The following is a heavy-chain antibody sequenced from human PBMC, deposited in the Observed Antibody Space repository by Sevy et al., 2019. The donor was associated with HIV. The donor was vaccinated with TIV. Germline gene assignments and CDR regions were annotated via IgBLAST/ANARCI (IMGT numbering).Heavy chain of an antibody. D-gene: IGHD6-19*01. CDR3: ARDKQWLVGYYYGMDV. Sequence: GGSLRLSCAASGFTVSSNYMSWVRHAPGKGLEWVSVIYSGGSTYYADSVKGRFTISRDNSKNTLYLQMNSLRAEDTAVYYCARDKQWLVGYYYGMDVWGQGTTVTVSS. CDR1: GFTVSSNY. V-gene: IGHV3-53*01. CDR2: IYSGGST. J-gene: IGHJ6*02.